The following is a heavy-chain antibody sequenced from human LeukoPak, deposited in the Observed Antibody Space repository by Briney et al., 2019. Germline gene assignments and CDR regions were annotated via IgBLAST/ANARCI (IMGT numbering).Heavy chain of an antibody. J-gene: IGHJ4*02. V-gene: IGHV3-66*01. CDR1: GFTVSINS. D-gene: IGHD5-18*01. CDR2: IYSGGNT. CDR3: ARDIQLWFPKGFDY. Sequence: GGSLRLSCTVSGFTVSINSMSWVRQAPGKGLEWVSFIYSGGNTHYSDSVKGRFTISRDNSKNTLYLQMNSLRAEDTAVYYCARDIQLWFPKGFDYWGQGTLVTVSS.